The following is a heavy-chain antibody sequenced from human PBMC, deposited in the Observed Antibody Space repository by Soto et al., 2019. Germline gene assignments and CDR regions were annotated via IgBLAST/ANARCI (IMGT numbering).Heavy chain of an antibody. CDR2: ITPYNGNA. Sequence: GASVKVSCKASGYTFSNFGINWVRQAPGQGLEWMGWITPYNGNANYAQKYQDRLTVTTDTSTNTAYLELRSLRSDDTAVYFCARARMYSGAYHDYWGQGTLVTVS. CDR1: GYTFSNFG. J-gene: IGHJ4*02. D-gene: IGHD1-26*01. CDR3: ARARMYSGAYHDY. V-gene: IGHV1-18*04.